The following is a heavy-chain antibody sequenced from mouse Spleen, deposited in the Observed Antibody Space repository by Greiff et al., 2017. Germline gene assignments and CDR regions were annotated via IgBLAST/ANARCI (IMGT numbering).Heavy chain of an antibody. Sequence: EVQLQQSGGGLVKPGGSLKLSCAASGFTFSDYGMHWVRQAPEKGLEWVAYISSGSSTIYYADTVKGRFTISRDNAKNTLFLQMTSLRSEDTAMYYCARRIYYYDGSYAMDYWGQGTSVTVSS. J-gene: IGHJ4*01. V-gene: IGHV5-17*01. D-gene: IGHD1-1*01. CDR3: ARRIYYYDGSYAMDY. CDR2: ISSGSSTI. CDR1: GFTFSDYG.